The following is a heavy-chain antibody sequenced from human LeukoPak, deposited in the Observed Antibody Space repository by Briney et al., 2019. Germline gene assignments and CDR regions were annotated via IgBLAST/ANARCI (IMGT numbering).Heavy chain of an antibody. V-gene: IGHV4-59*01. CDR1: GGSISSYY. CDR2: IYYSGSS. CDR3: ARWGEGGTTWSFDY. Sequence: SETLSLTCAVSGGSISSYYWSWIRQPPGKGLEWIGYIYYSGSSNYNPSLKSRVTISVDSSKNQFSLKLNSVTAADTAVYYCARWGEGGTTWSFDYWGQGTLVIVSS. D-gene: IGHD1-26*01. J-gene: IGHJ4*02.